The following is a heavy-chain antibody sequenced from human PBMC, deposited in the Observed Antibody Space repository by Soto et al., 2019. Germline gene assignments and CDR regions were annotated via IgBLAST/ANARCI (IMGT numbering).Heavy chain of an antibody. J-gene: IGHJ5*02. CDR3: ARQTYAWISVST. D-gene: IGHD5-12*01. Sequence: QVQLQESGPGLVKPSQTLSLTCTVSGGSISSGGYYWSWIRQHPGKGLEWLGYIYYSGGTYYNPSLKSRVTISVDPSKNHFSLKLSSVTAADTAVYYCARQTYAWISVSTWGQGTLVTVSS. CDR2: IYYSGGT. CDR1: GGSISSGGYY. V-gene: IGHV4-31*03.